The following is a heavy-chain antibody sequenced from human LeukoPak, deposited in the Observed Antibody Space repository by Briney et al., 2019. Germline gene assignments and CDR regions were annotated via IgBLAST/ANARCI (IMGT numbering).Heavy chain of an antibody. CDR3: ARDDSSGWVGVGYFDY. D-gene: IGHD6-19*01. J-gene: IGHJ4*02. CDR1: GGSISSYY. V-gene: IGHV4-59*12. Sequence: SETLSLTCTVSGGSISSYYWSWIRQPPGKGLEWIGYIYYSGSTNYNPSLKSRVTISVDTSKNQFSLKLSSVTAADTAVYYCARDDSSGWVGVGYFDYWGQGTLVTVSS. CDR2: IYYSGST.